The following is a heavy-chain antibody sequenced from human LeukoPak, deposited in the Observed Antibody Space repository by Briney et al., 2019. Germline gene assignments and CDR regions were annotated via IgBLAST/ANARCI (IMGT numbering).Heavy chain of an antibody. V-gene: IGHV4-39*07. Sequence: SETLSLTCTVSGGSISSSSYYWGWIRQPPGKGLEWIGSIYYSGSTYYNPSLKSRVTISVDTSKNQFSLKLSSVTAADTAVYYCARDPRATYYDILTGYLRGGYFDYWGQGTLVPVSS. CDR1: GGSISSSSYY. D-gene: IGHD3-9*01. J-gene: IGHJ4*02. CDR3: ARDPRATYYDILTGYLRGGYFDY. CDR2: IYYSGST.